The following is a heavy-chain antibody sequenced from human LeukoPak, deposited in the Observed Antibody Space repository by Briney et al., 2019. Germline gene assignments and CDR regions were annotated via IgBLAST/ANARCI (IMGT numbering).Heavy chain of an antibody. V-gene: IGHV1-2*02. CDR1: GYTLTTYF. CDR3: ARNGRGTYDF. CDR2: INTNSCNT. D-gene: IGHD3-16*01. J-gene: IGHJ4*02. Sequence: ASVNLSCKASGYTLTTYFFHWVRHAPGQGLEWMGWINTNSCNTNYAQKFQGRVTMTRDTSISTTYMELSRLSSDDTAVYYCARNGRGTYDFWGQGTLVTVSS.